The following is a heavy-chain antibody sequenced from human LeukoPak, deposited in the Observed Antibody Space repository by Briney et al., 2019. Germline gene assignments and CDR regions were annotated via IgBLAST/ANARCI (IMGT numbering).Heavy chain of an antibody. CDR1: GLTVSTNS. D-gene: IGHD3-22*01. Sequence: PGGSLRLSCVASGLTVSTNSMGWVRQAPGKGLEWVSVIYSAGATYYADSVRGRFTISRDNSKNTVYLQMNSLRAEDTAVYYCARDRGTSGYIFDYWGRGTLVTVSS. V-gene: IGHV3-53*01. CDR2: IYSAGAT. J-gene: IGHJ4*02. CDR3: ARDRGTSGYIFDY.